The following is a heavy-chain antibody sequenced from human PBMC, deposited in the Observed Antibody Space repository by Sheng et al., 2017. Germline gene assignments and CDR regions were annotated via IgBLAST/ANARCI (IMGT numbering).Heavy chain of an antibody. D-gene: IGHD2-2*03. J-gene: IGHJ6*03. V-gene: IGHV3-49*04. CDR3: TRDRVDIVVVPAAMFDYYYYMDV. CDR2: IRSKAYGGTT. CDR1: GFTFGDYA. Sequence: EVQLVESGGGLVQPGRSLRLSCTASGFTFGDYAMSWVRQAPGKGLEWVGFIRSKAYGGTTEYAASVKGRFTISRDDSKSIAYLQMNSLKTEDTAVYYCTRDRVDIVVVPAAMFDYYYYMDVWAKDHGHRLL.